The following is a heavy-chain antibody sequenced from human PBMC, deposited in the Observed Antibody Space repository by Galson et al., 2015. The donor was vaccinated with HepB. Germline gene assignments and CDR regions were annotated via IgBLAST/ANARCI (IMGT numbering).Heavy chain of an antibody. V-gene: IGHV3-23*01. CDR1: GFTFSSYA. J-gene: IGHJ2*01. Sequence: SLRLSCAASGFTFSSYAMSWVRQAPGKGLEWVSAISGSGGSTYYADSVKGRFTISRDNSKNTLYLQMNSLRAEDTAVYYCAKDRGEARKRGYSYGYQHEDWYFDLWGRGTLVTVSS. CDR2: ISGSGGST. CDR3: AKDRGEARKRGYSYGYQHEDWYFDL. D-gene: IGHD5-18*01.